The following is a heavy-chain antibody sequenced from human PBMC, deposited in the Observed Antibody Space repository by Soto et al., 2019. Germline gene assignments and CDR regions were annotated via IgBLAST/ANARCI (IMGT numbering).Heavy chain of an antibody. Sequence: ASVKVSCKASGYTFTSYGISWVRQAPGQGLEWMGRISAYNGNTNYAQKLQGRVTMTNMDPVDTATYYCAHLPWKQLWPRAPVVFWGQGIPVTVSS. CDR1: GYTFTSYG. CDR2: ISAYNGNT. D-gene: IGHD5-18*01. J-gene: IGHJ4*02. V-gene: IGHV1-18*01. CDR3: VVF.